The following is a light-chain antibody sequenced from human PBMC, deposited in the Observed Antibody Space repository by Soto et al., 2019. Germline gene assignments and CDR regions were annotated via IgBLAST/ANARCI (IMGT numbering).Light chain of an antibody. CDR3: QHYNSYSDA. CDR2: KAP. CDR1: QTISSW. J-gene: IGKJ1*01. V-gene: IGKV1-5*03. Sequence: DIQMTQSPSTLSGSVGDRVTITCRASQTISSWLAWYQQKPGKAPKLLLYKAPTLKSGVPSRFSGSRSGTECTLTISSLQPDDFATYYCQHYNSYSDAFGQGTKV.